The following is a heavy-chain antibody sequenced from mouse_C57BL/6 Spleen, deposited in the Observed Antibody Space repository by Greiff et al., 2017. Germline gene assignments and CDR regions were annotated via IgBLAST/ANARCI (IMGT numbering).Heavy chain of an antibody. Sequence: QVHVKQPGAELVRPGTSVKLSCKASGYTFTSYWMHWVKQRPGQGLEWIGVIDPSDSYTNYNQKFKGKATLTVDTSSSTAYMQLSSLTSEDSAVYYCAREEKPLLLDYWGQGTTLTVSS. CDR3: AREEKPLLLDY. CDR1: GYTFTSYW. D-gene: IGHD1-1*01. J-gene: IGHJ2*01. CDR2: IDPSDSYT. V-gene: IGHV1-59*01.